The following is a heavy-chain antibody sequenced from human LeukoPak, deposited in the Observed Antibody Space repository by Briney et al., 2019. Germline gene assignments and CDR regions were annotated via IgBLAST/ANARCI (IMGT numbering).Heavy chain of an antibody. J-gene: IGHJ4*02. V-gene: IGHV3-30-3*01. Sequence: GSSLRLSSAVSEFTFDSCDMHWVHQAPGKGLEWLAVISYDGNNKYYANSVKGRFTISRDNSKNTLYLQMNSLRAEDTAVYYCTRERDLSLYHFNYWGQGTLVTVSS. CDR3: TRERDLSLYHFNY. CDR1: EFTFDSCD. CDR2: ISYDGNNK.